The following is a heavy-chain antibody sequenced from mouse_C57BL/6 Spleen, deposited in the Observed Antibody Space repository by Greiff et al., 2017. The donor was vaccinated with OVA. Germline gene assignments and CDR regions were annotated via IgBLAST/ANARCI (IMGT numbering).Heavy chain of an antibody. CDR1: GFSLTSYG. CDR3: ARAPRKDYDEGNYAMDY. V-gene: IGHV2-6*03. D-gene: IGHD2-4*01. J-gene: IGHJ4*01. CDR2: IWSDGST. Sequence: QVQLQQSGPGLVAPSQSLSITCTVSGFSLTSYGVHWVRQPPGKGLEWLVVIWSDGSTTYNSALKSRLSISKDNSKSQVFLKMNSLQTDDTAMYYCARAPRKDYDEGNYAMDYWGQGTSVTVSS.